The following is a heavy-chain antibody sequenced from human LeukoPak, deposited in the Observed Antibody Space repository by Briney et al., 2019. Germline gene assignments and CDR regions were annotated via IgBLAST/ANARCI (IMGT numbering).Heavy chain of an antibody. D-gene: IGHD6-19*01. Sequence: SQTLSLTCAVSGGSISSDGYSRSWIRQPPGKGLEWIGYIYHSGTTYYNPSLKSRVTILVDRSKTQFSLKLSSVTAADTAVYYCARGFGSGWYLGAFHMWGQGTMVTVSS. CDR1: GGSISSDGYS. CDR2: IYHSGTT. J-gene: IGHJ3*02. CDR3: ARGFGSGWYLGAFHM. V-gene: IGHV4-30-2*01.